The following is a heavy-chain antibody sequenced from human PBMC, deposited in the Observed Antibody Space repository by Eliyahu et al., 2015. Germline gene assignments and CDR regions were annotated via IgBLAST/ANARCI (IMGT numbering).Heavy chain of an antibody. CDR2: IRSKNYGGTT. CDR3: TRLWIPWIGYYPFDN. Sequence: QLVESGGTLVQPGRSLRLSCSASGFTFGDYGMSWVRQAPGKGLEWVGFIRSKNYGGTTEYAASVQGRFIISRDDSKNIAYLQVNSLKTDQHTLYYCTRLWIPWIGYYPFDNWGLGTLVTVSS. J-gene: IGHJ4*02. CDR1: GFTFGDYG. V-gene: IGHV3-49*04. D-gene: IGHD3-3*01.